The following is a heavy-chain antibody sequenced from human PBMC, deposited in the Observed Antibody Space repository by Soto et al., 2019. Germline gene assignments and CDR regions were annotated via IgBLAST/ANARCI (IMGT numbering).Heavy chain of an antibody. CDR1: GGSFSGYY. J-gene: IGHJ4*02. D-gene: IGHD3-3*01. Sequence: SETLSLTCAVYGGSFSGYYWSWIRQPPGKGLEWIGEINHSGSTNYNPSLKSRVTISVDTSKNQFSLKLSSVTAADTAVYYCARGRPYYDFWSGYYDYWGQGTLVTVSS. CDR2: INHSGST. V-gene: IGHV4-34*01. CDR3: ARGRPYYDFWSGYYDY.